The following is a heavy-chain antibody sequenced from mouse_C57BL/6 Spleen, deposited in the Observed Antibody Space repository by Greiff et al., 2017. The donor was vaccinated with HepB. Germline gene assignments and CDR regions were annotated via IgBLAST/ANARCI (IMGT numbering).Heavy chain of an antibody. J-gene: IGHJ1*03. Sequence: EVMLVESGGGLVQPGGSLSLSCAASGFTFTDYYMSWVRQPPGKALEWLGFIRNKANGYTTEYSASVKGRFTISRDNSQSILYLQMNALRAEDSATYYSARLYGYDGWYFDVWGTGTTVTVSS. CDR1: GFTFTDYY. D-gene: IGHD2-2*01. CDR3: ARLYGYDGWYFDV. V-gene: IGHV7-3*01. CDR2: IRNKANGYTT.